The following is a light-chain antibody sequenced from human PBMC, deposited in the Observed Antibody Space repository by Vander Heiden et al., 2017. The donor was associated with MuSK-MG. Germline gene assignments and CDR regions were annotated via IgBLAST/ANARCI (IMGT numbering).Light chain of an antibody. CDR2: GKN. CDR3: NSRDSSGNHLV. V-gene: IGLV3-19*01. J-gene: IGLJ2*01. CDR1: SLRSYY. Sequence: SSELTPDSAVSVALGQTVRITCQGDSLRSYYASWYQQKPGQAPVLVIYGKNNRPSGIPDRFSGSSSGNTASLTITGAQAEDEADYYCNSRDSSGNHLVFGGGTKLTVL.